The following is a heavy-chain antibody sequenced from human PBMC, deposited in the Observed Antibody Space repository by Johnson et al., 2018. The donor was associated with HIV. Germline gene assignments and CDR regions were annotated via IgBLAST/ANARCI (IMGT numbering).Heavy chain of an antibody. Sequence: QVQLVESGGGVVQPGRSLRLSCAASGFTFSSYAMHWVRQAPGKGLEWVAVISYDGSNKFYADSVKGRFTISRDNSKNTLYLQMNSLRAEDRAVYFCASGDDDGFWGQGTKVTVSS. CDR2: ISYDGSNK. J-gene: IGHJ3*01. CDR1: GFTFSSYA. D-gene: IGHD5-12*01. CDR3: ASGDDDGF. V-gene: IGHV3-30*14.